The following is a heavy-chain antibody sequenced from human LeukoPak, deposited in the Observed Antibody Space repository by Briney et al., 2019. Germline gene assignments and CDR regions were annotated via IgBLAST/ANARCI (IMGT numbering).Heavy chain of an antibody. V-gene: IGHV4-34*01. CDR1: GGSITSYY. J-gene: IGHJ6*02. Sequence: PSETLSLTCTVSGGSITSYYWSWIRQPPGKGLEWIGEINHSGSTNYNPSLKSRVTISVDTSKNQFSLKLSSVTAADTAVYYCARETPDESGDFWREPSRRYYYGMDVWGQGTTVTVSS. D-gene: IGHD3-3*01. CDR2: INHSGST. CDR3: ARETPDESGDFWREPSRRYYYGMDV.